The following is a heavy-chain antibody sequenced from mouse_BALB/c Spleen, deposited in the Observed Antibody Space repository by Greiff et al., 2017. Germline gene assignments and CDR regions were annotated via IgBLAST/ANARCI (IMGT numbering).Heavy chain of an antibody. V-gene: IGHV5-9-4*01. J-gene: IGHJ4*01. Sequence: EVKLQESGGGLVKPGGSLKLSCAASGFTFSSYAMSWVRQSPEKRLEWVAEISSGGSYTYYPDTVTGRFTISRDNAKNTLYLEMCSLRSEDTAMYYCARGSTATWAMDYWGQGTSVTVSS. CDR2: ISSGGSYT. D-gene: IGHD1-2*01. CDR3: ARGSTATWAMDY. CDR1: GFTFSSYA.